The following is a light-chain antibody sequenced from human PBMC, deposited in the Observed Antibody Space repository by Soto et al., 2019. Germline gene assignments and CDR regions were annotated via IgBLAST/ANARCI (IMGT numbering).Light chain of an antibody. J-gene: IGKJ1*01. Sequence: EIVLTQSRGTLSLSPGERATLSCRASQSVASRNLAWYQQKSGQAPRLLIYGASSRAIHTPDRFSGSGSGTDFTLTISGLEPEDFAVYYCQHFGNSLWTFGQGTMVDIK. V-gene: IGKV3-20*01. CDR3: QHFGNSLWT. CDR1: QSVASRN. CDR2: GAS.